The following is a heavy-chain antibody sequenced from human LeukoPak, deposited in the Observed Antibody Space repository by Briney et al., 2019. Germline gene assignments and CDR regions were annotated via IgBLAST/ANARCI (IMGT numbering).Heavy chain of an antibody. CDR1: GYTFFDYY. Sequence: ASVKVSCKASGYTFFDYYIHWVRQAPGQRPEYMGWMNPFTGGTNYAQTFQGRVTMTRDTSINTAYMELSWLTSDDTAVYYCARANFIYTSRDYSYGEWGQGTLVTVSS. CDR3: ARANFIYTSRDYSYGE. J-gene: IGHJ4*02. CDR2: MNPFTGGT. V-gene: IGHV1-2*02. D-gene: IGHD3-10*01.